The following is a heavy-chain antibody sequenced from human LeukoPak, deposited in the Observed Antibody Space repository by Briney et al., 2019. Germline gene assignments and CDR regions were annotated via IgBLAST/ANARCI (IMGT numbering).Heavy chain of an antibody. CDR3: ARGRRNTAMVYFFDY. V-gene: IGHV3-21*01. CDR1: GLTFSNAW. J-gene: IGHJ4*02. Sequence: GGSLRLSCAASGLTFSNAWMSWVRQAPGKGLEWVSSISSSSSYIYYADSVKGRFTISRDNAKNSLYLQMNSLRAEDTAVYYCARGRRNTAMVYFFDYWGQGTLVTVSS. D-gene: IGHD5-18*01. CDR2: ISSSSSYI.